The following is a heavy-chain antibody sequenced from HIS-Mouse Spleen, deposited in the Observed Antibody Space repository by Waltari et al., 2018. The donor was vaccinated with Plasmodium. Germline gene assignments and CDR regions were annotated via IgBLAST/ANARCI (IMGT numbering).Heavy chain of an antibody. Sequence: EVQLVESGGGLVKPGRSLRLSCTASGFTFGDYAMSWFRRAPGKGLEWVGFIRSKSYGGTTEDAASVKGRFTISRDDSKSIAYLQMNSLKTEDTAVYYCTRGSSGYYYTYYYGMDVWGQGTTVTVSS. CDR3: TRGSSGYYYTYYYGMDV. V-gene: IGHV3-49*05. D-gene: IGHD3-22*01. J-gene: IGHJ6*02. CDR1: GFTFGDYA. CDR2: IRSKSYGGTT.